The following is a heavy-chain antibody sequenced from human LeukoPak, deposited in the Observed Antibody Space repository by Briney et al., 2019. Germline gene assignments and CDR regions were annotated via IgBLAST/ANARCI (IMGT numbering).Heavy chain of an antibody. CDR2: IHTSGST. J-gene: IGHJ4*02. D-gene: IGHD6-13*01. CDR1: GASISSYY. CDR3: AKDQYTFSSTGGYFDY. Sequence: SETLSLTCTVSGASISSYYWSWIRQPAGKGLEWIGRIHTSGSTNYNPALKSRVTMSVDTSKNQFSLKLSSVTAADTPVYYCAKDQYTFSSTGGYFDYWGQEPLVTVSS. V-gene: IGHV4-4*07.